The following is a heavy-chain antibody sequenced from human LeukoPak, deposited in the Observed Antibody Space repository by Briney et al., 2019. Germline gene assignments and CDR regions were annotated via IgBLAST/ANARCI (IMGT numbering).Heavy chain of an antibody. CDR3: VREGLTGYFDV. CDR1: GFTLRDNF. J-gene: IGHJ4*02. CDR2: ISTSGSTT. V-gene: IGHV3-11*01. D-gene: IGHD3-9*01. Sequence: GGSLRLSCAASGFTLRDNFMSWIRQAPGQGLELVSYISTSGSTTFYADSVRGRFTISRDNAKNSLFLEMTSLRADDTAVYFYVREGLTGYFDVWGQGTLVTVSS.